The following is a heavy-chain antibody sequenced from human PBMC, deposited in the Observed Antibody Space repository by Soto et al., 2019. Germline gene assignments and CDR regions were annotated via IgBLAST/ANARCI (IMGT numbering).Heavy chain of an antibody. J-gene: IGHJ4*02. CDR3: ARHAGGDYLFDY. CDR2: IYYSGST. D-gene: IGHD4-17*01. V-gene: IGHV4-39*01. CDR1: GGSISSSSYY. Sequence: SETLSLTCTASGGSISSSSYYWGWIRQPPGKGLEWIGSIYYSGSTYYNPSLKSRVTISVDTSKNQFSLKLSSVTAADTAVYYCARHAGGDYLFDYWGQGTLVTVSS.